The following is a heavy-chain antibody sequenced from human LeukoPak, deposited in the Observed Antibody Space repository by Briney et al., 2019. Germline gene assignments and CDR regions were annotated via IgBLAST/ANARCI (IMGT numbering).Heavy chain of an antibody. CDR3: ARLPQYSSSSSGISGN. Sequence: SETLSLTCIVSGGSISSISSNNYHWGWIRQPPGKGLEWIGSIYYSGSTYYNPSLKSRVTISVDTSKNQLSLKLSSVTAADTAVYYCARLPQYSSSSSGISGNWGQGTLVTVSS. D-gene: IGHD6-6*01. J-gene: IGHJ4*02. CDR1: GGSISSISSNNYH. V-gene: IGHV4-39*07. CDR2: IYYSGST.